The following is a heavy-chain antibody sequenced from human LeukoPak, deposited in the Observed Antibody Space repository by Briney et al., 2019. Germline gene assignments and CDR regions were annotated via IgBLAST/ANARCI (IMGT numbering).Heavy chain of an antibody. Sequence: GGSLRLSCAASGFTFRNNWMSWVRQAPGKGLEWVAVISYDGSNKYYADSVKGRFTISRDNSKNTLYLQMNSLRAEDTAVYYCARVMGRYCSSTSCYVDYWGQGTLVTVSS. D-gene: IGHD2-2*01. CDR2: ISYDGSNK. J-gene: IGHJ4*02. CDR1: GFTFRNNW. V-gene: IGHV3-30*03. CDR3: ARVMGRYCSSTSCYVDY.